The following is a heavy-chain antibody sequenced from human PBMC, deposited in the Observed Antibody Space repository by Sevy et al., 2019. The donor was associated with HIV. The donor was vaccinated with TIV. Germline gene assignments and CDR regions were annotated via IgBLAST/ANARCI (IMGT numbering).Heavy chain of an antibody. D-gene: IGHD5-18*01. CDR1: GFSFSSYA. CDR2: ISSNGGST. J-gene: IGHJ4*02. CDR3: AREGVGGYSYSLDY. V-gene: IGHV3-64*02. Sequence: GRSLRLSCAASGFSFSSYALHWVRQAPGKGLEYVSAISSNGGSTYYADSVKGRFTISRDNSKNTLNLQMGSLRAEDMAVYYCAREGVGGYSYSLDYWGQGTLVTVSS.